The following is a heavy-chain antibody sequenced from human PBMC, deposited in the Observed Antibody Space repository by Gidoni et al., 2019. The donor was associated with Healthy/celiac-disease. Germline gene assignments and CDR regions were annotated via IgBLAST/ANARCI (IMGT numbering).Heavy chain of an antibody. CDR1: GFTFSSYS. V-gene: IGHV3-21*01. CDR3: ARDLGMRYLIPPLDY. J-gene: IGHJ4*02. Sequence: EVQLVESGGGLVKPGGSLRLSCAASGFTFSSYSMNWVRQAPGKGLEWVSSISSSSSYIYYADSVKGRFTISRDNAKNSLYLQMNSLRAEDTAVYYCARDLGMRYLIPPLDYWGQGTLVTVSS. CDR2: ISSSSSYI. D-gene: IGHD1-1*01.